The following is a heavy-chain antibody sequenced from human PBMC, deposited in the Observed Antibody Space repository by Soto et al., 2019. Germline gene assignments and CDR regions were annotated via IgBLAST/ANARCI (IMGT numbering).Heavy chain of an antibody. V-gene: IGHV2-5*02. J-gene: IGHJ5*02. Sequence: QITLKESGPTLVKPTQTLTLTCTFSGFSLSTSGVGVGWIRQPPGKALEWLALIYWDDDKRYSPSLKSRLTIPKAPSKHHVVLTMTHMDPVDTATYYCAHRHQDLVVVPAANNWFDPWGQGTLVTVSS. CDR3: AHRHQDLVVVPAANNWFDP. CDR1: GFSLSTSGVG. D-gene: IGHD2-2*01. CDR2: IYWDDDK.